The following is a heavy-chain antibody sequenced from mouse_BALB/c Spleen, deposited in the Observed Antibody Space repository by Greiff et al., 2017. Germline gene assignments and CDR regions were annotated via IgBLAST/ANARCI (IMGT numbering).Heavy chain of an antibody. CDR2: ISSGGGST. D-gene: IGHD2-4*01. CDR3: ARRFMITGWYFDV. Sequence: EVQVVESGGGLVKPGGSLKLSCAASGFAFSSYDMSWVRQTPEKRLEWVAYISSGGGSTYYPDTVKGRFTISRDNAKNTLYLQMSSLKSEDTAMYYCARRFMITGWYFDVWGAGTTVTVSS. CDR1: GFAFSSYD. J-gene: IGHJ1*01. V-gene: IGHV5-12-1*01.